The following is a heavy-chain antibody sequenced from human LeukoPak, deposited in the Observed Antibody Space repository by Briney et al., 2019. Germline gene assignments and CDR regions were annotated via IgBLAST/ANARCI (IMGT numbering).Heavy chain of an antibody. J-gene: IGHJ4*02. Sequence: PGGSLRFSCAASGFTFSSYGMHWVRQAPGKGLEWVAVISYDGSNKYYADSVKGRFTISRDNSKNTLYPQMNSLRAEDTAVYYCATIEAVRSHYWGQGTLVTVSS. D-gene: IGHD6-19*01. CDR2: ISYDGSNK. CDR1: GFTFSSYG. V-gene: IGHV3-30*03. CDR3: ATIEAVRSHY.